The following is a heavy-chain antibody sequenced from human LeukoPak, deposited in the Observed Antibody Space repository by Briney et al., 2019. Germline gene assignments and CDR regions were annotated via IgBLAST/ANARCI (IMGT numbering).Heavy chain of an antibody. CDR3: GRHGGGYSFDY. J-gene: IGHJ4*02. CDR1: GASISSYY. V-gene: IGHV4-59*08. D-gene: IGHD5-24*01. CDR2: IYDSGST. Sequence: SETLSLTCTVSGASISSYYWSWIRQPPGKALEWIGFIYDSGSTNYNPSLKSRVTMSADTSKNQLSLKLSSVTAADTAVYYCGRHGGGYSFDYWGQGTLVTVSS.